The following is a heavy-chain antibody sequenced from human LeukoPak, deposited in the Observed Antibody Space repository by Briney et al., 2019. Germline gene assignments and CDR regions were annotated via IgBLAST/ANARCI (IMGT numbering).Heavy chain of an antibody. J-gene: IGHJ4*02. CDR2: ISGSGGST. Sequence: PGGSLRLSCADSGFTFSSYAMRWVRPPPGKGLDWVSAISGSGGSTYYADSVKGRLTISRDNSKNTLYLQMNSLRAEDTAVYYCAKCDLEGFDNWGQGTLVTVSS. D-gene: IGHD2-21*02. CDR1: GFTFSSYA. CDR3: AKCDLEGFDN. V-gene: IGHV3-23*01.